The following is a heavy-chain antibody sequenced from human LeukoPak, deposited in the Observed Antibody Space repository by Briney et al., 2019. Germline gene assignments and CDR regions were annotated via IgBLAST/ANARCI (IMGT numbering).Heavy chain of an antibody. J-gene: IGHJ4*02. D-gene: IGHD2/OR15-2a*01. V-gene: IGHV1-8*01. CDR1: GYTFTSYD. Sequence: ASVKVSCKASGYTFTSYDINWVRQATGQGLEWMGWMNPNSGNTGYAQKFQGRVTMTRNTSISTAYMELSSLRSEDTAVYYCARVLPPTYIEIVQTAPYYFDFWGQGTLVTVSS. CDR3: ARVLPPTYIEIVQTAPYYFDF. CDR2: MNPNSGNT.